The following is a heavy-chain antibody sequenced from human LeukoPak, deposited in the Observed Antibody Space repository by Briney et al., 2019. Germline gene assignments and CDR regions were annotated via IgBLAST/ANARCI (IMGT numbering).Heavy chain of an antibody. J-gene: IGHJ4*02. V-gene: IGHV3-48*01. D-gene: IGHD6-13*01. CDR1: GFTFSSYE. CDR2: ISSAGTTK. CDR3: ARDPSSWYFDY. Sequence: GGSLRLSCAASGFTFSSYEMNWVRQAPGKGLEWISYISSAGTTKIYADSAKGRFTISRDNSKNTLYLQMSSLRAEDTAVYYCARDPSSWYFDYWGQGTLVTVSS.